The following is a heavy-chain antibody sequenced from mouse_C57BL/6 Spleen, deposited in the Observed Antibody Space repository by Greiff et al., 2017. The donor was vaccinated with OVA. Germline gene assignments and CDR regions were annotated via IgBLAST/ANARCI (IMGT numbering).Heavy chain of an antibody. D-gene: IGHD2-13*01. CDR3: ARGDWGYAKDY. Sequence: QVQLQQPGAELVKPGASVQLSCKASGYTFTSYWMHWVKQRPGRGLEWIGRIDTNSGGTKYNEKFKSKATLTVDKPSSTAYMPLSSLKSEDSAVYDCARGDWGYAKDYWGQGTSVTVSS. CDR1: GYTFTSYW. CDR2: IDTNSGGT. J-gene: IGHJ4*01. V-gene: IGHV1-72*01.